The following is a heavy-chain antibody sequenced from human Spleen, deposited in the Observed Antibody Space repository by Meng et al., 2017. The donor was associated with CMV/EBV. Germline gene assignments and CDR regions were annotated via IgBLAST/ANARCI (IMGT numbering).Heavy chain of an antibody. V-gene: IGHV1-46*01. D-gene: IGHD3-16*01. Sequence: ASVKVSCKATGYTFTSYYIQWVRQAPGQGLEWVGIINPNGGSTGYAQKFQGRVTMTRDTSTSTVYMELRSLRSEDTAVYYCARDSRSGEGYFDYWGQGTLVTVSS. CDR3: ARDSRSGEGYFDY. CDR2: INPNGGST. J-gene: IGHJ4*02. CDR1: GYTFTSYY.